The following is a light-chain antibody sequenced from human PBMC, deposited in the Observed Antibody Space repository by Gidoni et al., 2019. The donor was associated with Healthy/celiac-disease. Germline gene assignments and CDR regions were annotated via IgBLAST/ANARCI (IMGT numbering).Light chain of an antibody. Sequence: QSALTQPASVSGSPGQSITISCTGTSSDVGGYNYVSWYQQHPGKAPKLMIYEVRNRPSGVSNRFSCAKSGNTASLTISGLQAEDEADYYCSSYTSSSSYVFGTGTKVTVL. CDR2: EVR. J-gene: IGLJ1*01. CDR3: SSYTSSSSYV. V-gene: IGLV2-14*01. CDR1: SSDVGGYNY.